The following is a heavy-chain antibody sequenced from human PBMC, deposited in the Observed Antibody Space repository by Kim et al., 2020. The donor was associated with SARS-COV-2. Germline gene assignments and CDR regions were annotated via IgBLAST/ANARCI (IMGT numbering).Heavy chain of an antibody. D-gene: IGHD2-21*02. CDR3: AKEGCGGDCYLDY. V-gene: IGHV3-23*01. CDR2: ISGSGGST. J-gene: IGHJ4*02. CDR1: GFTFSSYA. Sequence: GGSLRLSCAASGFTFSSYAMSWVHQAPGKGLEWVSAISGSGGSTYYADSVKGRFTISKDNSKNTLYLQMNSLRAEDTAVYYCAKEGCGGDCYLDYWGQGTLVTVSS.